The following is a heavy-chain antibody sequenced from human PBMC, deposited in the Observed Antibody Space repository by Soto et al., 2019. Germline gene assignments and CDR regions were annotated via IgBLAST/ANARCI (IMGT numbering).Heavy chain of an antibody. Sequence: GGSLRLSCAASGFTFSDYYMSWIRQAPGKGLEWVSYISSTSIYTNYADAVKGRFTISRDNAKNSLYLQMNSLGAEDTAVYYCARDGGEIIPAAIGGGYGMDVWGQGTTVTVSS. CDR3: ARDGGEIIPAAIGGGYGMDV. CDR1: GFTFSDYY. J-gene: IGHJ6*02. CDR2: ISSTSIYT. V-gene: IGHV3-11*06. D-gene: IGHD2-2*01.